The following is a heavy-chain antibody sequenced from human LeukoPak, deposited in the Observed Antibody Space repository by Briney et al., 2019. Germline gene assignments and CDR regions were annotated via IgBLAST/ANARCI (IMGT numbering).Heavy chain of an antibody. D-gene: IGHD5-24*01. J-gene: IGHJ4*02. CDR3: ARHYPGYRPFDY. V-gene: IGHV4-34*01. CDR2: INHSGST. CDR1: GGSFSGYY. Sequence: SETLSLTCAVYGGSFSGYYWSWIRQPPGKGLEWIGEINHSGSTNYNPSLKSRVTISVDTSKNQFSLKLSSVTAADTAVYYCARHYPGYRPFDYWGQGTLVTVSS.